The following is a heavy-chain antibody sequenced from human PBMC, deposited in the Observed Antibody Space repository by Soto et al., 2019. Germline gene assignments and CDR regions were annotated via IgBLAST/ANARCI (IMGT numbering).Heavy chain of an antibody. CDR1: GGSISSYY. V-gene: IGHV4-59*01. D-gene: IGHD5-18*01. CDR3: ARGSGYSYGLHDF. CDR2: IYYSGST. Sequence: SETLFLTCTVSGGSISSYYWSWIRQPPGKGLEWIGYIYYSGSTNYNPPLKSRVTISADTSKNQFSLKVSSVTAADTAVYYCARGSGYSYGLHDFWGQGTLVTVSS. J-gene: IGHJ4*02.